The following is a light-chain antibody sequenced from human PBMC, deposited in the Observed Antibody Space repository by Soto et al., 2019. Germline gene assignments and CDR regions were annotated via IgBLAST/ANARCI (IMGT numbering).Light chain of an antibody. CDR3: QQYNNWPPEGT. J-gene: IGKJ1*01. CDR2: GAS. Sequence: EIVMMQSPATLSVSPGERATLSCRASQSVSNNLAWYQQKPGQAPRLLMYGASTRATGIPARFSGSGSGTEFTLTISSLQSADFAVYFCQQYNNWPPEGTFGQGTKVDIK. CDR1: QSVSNN. V-gene: IGKV3-15*01.